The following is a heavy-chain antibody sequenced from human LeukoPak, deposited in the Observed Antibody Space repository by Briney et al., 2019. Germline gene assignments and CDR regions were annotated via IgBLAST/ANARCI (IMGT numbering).Heavy chain of an antibody. J-gene: IGHJ5*02. V-gene: IGHV3-23*01. Sequence: GGSLRLSCTASGFTFSSYAMNWVRQAPGKGLEWVSGIGAGGTFTYYADSVKGRFTIFRDNSRNTLYLQMNSLRADDTAVYYCAKVGYGDWFDPWGQGTLVTVSS. D-gene: IGHD1-1*01. CDR1: GFTFSSYA. CDR2: IGAGGTFT. CDR3: AKVGYGDWFDP.